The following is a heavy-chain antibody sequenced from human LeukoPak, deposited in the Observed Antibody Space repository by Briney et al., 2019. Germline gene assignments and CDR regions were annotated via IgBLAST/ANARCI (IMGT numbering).Heavy chain of an antibody. Sequence: GGSLRLSCAASGFTFSSYEMNWVRQAPGKGLEWVAVISYDGSNKYYADSVKGRFTISRDNSKNTLYLQMNSLRAGDTAVYYCAKDGVLGHYYDSSGYYPDWGQGTLVTVSS. V-gene: IGHV3-30*04. J-gene: IGHJ4*02. CDR1: GFTFSSYE. D-gene: IGHD3-22*01. CDR3: AKDGVLGHYYDSSGYYPD. CDR2: ISYDGSNK.